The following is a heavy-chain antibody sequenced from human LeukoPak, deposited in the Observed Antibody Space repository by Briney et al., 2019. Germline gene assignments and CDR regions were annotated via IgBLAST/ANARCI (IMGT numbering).Heavy chain of an antibody. CDR3: AKGGSYYDSSGPGAFDI. Sequence: SQTLSLTCAISGDSVSSNSAAWNWIRQSPSRGLEWLGRAYYRSKWYNDYAVSVKSRITINPDTSKNQFSLQLNSVTPEDTAVYYCAKGGSYYDSSGPGAFDIWGQGTMVTVSS. CDR1: GDSVSSNSAA. V-gene: IGHV6-1*01. CDR2: AYYRSKWYN. J-gene: IGHJ3*02. D-gene: IGHD3-22*01.